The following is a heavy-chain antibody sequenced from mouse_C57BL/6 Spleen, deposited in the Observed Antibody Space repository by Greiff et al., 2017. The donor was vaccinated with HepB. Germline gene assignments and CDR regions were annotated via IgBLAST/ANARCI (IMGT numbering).Heavy chain of an antibody. Sequence: EVNVVESGGDLVKPGGSLKLSCAASGFTFSSYGMSWVRQTPDKRLEWVATISSGGSYNYYPGSVKVRFTISRDNAKTTLYLQMSSLKSEDTAMYYCARGGNWDDPVCAYWGQGTLVTVSA. CDR2: ISSGGSYN. J-gene: IGHJ3*01. V-gene: IGHV5-6*01. D-gene: IGHD4-1*01. CDR1: GFTFSSYG. CDR3: ARGGNWDDPVCAY.